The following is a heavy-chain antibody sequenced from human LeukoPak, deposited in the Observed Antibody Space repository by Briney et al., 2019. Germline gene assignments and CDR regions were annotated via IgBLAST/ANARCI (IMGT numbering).Heavy chain of an antibody. CDR2: INHSGST. D-gene: IGHD3-10*02. Sequence: SETLSLTCAVYGGSFSGYYWNWIRQPPGKGLEWIGEINHSGSTNYNPSLKSRVTISVDTSKNQFSLKVTSVTAADTAVYYCARHVKDGLHYYFDYWGQGTLVTVSS. J-gene: IGHJ4*02. CDR3: ARHVKDGLHYYFDY. CDR1: GGSFSGYY. V-gene: IGHV4-34*01.